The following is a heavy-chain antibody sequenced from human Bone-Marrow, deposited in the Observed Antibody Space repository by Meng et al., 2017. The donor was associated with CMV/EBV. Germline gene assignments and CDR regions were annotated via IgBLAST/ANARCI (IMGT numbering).Heavy chain of an antibody. J-gene: IGHJ4*02. D-gene: IGHD3-10*01. CDR2: IYSGGSST. CDR3: AKDLLPRSMVRGVYFDY. Sequence: GESLKISCAASGFTFSSYAMSWVRQAPGKGLEWVSVIYSGGSSTYYADSVKGRFTISRDNSKNSLYLQMNSLRTEDTALYYCAKDLLPRSMVRGVYFDYWGQGTLVTVSS. CDR1: GFTFSSYA. V-gene: IGHV3-23*03.